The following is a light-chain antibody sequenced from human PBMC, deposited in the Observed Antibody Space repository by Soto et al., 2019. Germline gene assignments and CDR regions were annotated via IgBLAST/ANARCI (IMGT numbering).Light chain of an antibody. J-gene: IGKJ5*01. CDR2: GAS. CDR3: QRYCSSKIT. CDR1: QSVSSSY. Sequence: EIVLTQSPGTLSLSPGERATLSCRASQSVSSSYLAWYQQKPGQAPRLLIYGASSRATGIPDRFSGSGSGTDFTLTISRLETEYFAVYYFQRYCSSKITFGQGTRLEIK. V-gene: IGKV3-20*01.